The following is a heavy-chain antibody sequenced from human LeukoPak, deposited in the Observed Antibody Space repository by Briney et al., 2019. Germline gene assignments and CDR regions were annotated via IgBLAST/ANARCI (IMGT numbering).Heavy chain of an antibody. D-gene: IGHD2-15*01. CDR2: ISGSGGST. Sequence: GGSLRLSCAASVFTFSSYAMSWVRQAPGEGLEWVSAISGSGGSTYYADSVKGRLTISRDNSKNTLYLQMNSLRAEDTAVYYCAKQLRIVVVDPYFDYWGQGTLVTVSS. CDR1: VFTFSSYA. V-gene: IGHV3-23*01. J-gene: IGHJ4*02. CDR3: AKQLRIVVVDPYFDY.